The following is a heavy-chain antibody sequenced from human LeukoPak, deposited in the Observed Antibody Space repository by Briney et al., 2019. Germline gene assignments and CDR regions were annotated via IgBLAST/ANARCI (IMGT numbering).Heavy chain of an antibody. D-gene: IGHD3-22*01. V-gene: IGHV3-9*01. CDR1: GFTFDDYA. Sequence: GGSLRLSCAASGFTFDDYAMHWVRQAPGKGLEWVSGISWNSGSIGYADSVKGRFTISRDNAKNSLYLQMNSLGAEDTALYYCAKDITYDSSPSGALFAFDIWGQGTMVTVSS. J-gene: IGHJ3*02. CDR3: AKDITYDSSPSGALFAFDI. CDR2: ISWNSGSI.